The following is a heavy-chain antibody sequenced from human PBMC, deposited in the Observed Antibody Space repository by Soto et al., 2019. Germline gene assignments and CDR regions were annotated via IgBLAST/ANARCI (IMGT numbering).Heavy chain of an antibody. CDR2: LSVYNGNT. Sequence: GASVKVSCKPSGYTFTSYPLSWVRQAPGQGLEWMGWLSVYNGNTKYAQNLQGRVTVTTDTSTDTAYMELRSLRYDDTAVYFCATVVGAVPYWGQGTLVTVSS. CDR3: ATVVGAVPY. J-gene: IGHJ4*02. V-gene: IGHV1-18*01. D-gene: IGHD1-26*01. CDR1: GYTFTSYP.